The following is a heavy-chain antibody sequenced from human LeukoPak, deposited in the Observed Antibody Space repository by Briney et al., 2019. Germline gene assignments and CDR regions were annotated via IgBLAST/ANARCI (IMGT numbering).Heavy chain of an antibody. V-gene: IGHV4-59*12. D-gene: IGHD2-15*01. J-gene: IGHJ3*02. CDR2: IYYSGST. CDR1: GVSISPYY. Sequence: PSETLSLTCTVSGVSISPYYWSWIRQPPGKGLEWIGYIYYSGSTTYNPSLKSPVTISVDTSKNQFSLKLSSVTAADTAVYYCARDGYCSGGSCYSGYAFDIWGQGTMVTVSS. CDR3: ARDGYCSGGSCYSGYAFDI.